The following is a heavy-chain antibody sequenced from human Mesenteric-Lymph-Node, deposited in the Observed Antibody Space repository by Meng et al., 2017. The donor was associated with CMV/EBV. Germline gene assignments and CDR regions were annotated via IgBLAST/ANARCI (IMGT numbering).Heavy chain of an antibody. CDR2: INPNSGGT. CDR3: ARDQSGSYHY. Sequence: SCKASCYTFTGYYMHWVRQAPGQGLEWMGWINPNSGGTNYEQKFQGRVTMTRDTSISTAYMELSRLRSDDTAVYYCARDQSGSYHYWGQGTLVTVSS. V-gene: IGHV1-2*02. J-gene: IGHJ4*02. D-gene: IGHD1-26*01. CDR1: CYTFTGYY.